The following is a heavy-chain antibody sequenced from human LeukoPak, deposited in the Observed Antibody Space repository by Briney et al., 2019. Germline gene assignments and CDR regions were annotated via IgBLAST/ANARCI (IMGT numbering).Heavy chain of an antibody. V-gene: IGHV4-34*01. CDR3: ARVGSSWSLDY. Sequence: PSETLSPTCAVYGGSFSGYYWSWIRQPPGKGLEWIGEINHSGSTNYNPSLKSRVTISVDTSKNQFSLKLSSVTAADTAVYYCARVGSSWSLDYWGQGTLVTVSS. D-gene: IGHD6-13*01. CDR1: GGSFSGYY. J-gene: IGHJ4*02. CDR2: INHSGST.